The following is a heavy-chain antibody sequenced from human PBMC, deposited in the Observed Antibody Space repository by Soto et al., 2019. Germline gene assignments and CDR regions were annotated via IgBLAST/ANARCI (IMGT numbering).Heavy chain of an antibody. CDR3: GSEDCRNTNCLKGFDY. Sequence: QVQLVQSGAEVKKPGDSVKVSCKTSGYTFTDYYMHWVRQAPGQGFEWVGGINPKSGGPKYVPKIQGRVTVTRETSTGTAYMELNRLTSDDTALYYCGSEDCRNTNCLKGFDYWGQGTLVTVSS. CDR2: INPKSGGP. D-gene: IGHD2-15*01. J-gene: IGHJ4*02. V-gene: IGHV1-2*02. CDR1: GYTFTDYY.